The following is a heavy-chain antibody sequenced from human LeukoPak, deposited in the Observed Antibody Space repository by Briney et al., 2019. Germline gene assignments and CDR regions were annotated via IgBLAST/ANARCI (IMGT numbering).Heavy chain of an antibody. CDR2: IYYSGST. CDR3: ARDYRDGYNFAPPDY. D-gene: IGHD5-24*01. J-gene: IGHJ4*02. CDR1: SGSISSSSYY. Sequence: PSETLSLTCTVSSGSISSSSYYWGWIRQPPGKGLEWIGSIYYSGSTYYNPSLKSRVTISVDTSKNQFSLKLSSVTAADTAVYYCARDYRDGYNFAPPDYWGQGTLVTVSS. V-gene: IGHV4-39*07.